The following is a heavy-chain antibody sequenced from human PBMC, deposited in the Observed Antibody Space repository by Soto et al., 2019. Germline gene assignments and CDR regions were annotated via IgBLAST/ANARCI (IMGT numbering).Heavy chain of an antibody. J-gene: IGHJ6*02. CDR3: AIDGSSSSWPYYYYYYGMAV. Sequence: EVQLVESGGGLVKPGGSLRLSCAASGFTFSSYSMNWVRQAPGKGLEWVSSISSSSSYIYYADSVKGRFTISRDNAKNSLYLQMNSLRAEDTAVYYCAIDGSSSSWPYYYYYYGMAVWGQGPTVTVSS. D-gene: IGHD6-13*01. V-gene: IGHV3-21*01. CDR2: ISSSSSYI. CDR1: GFTFSSYS.